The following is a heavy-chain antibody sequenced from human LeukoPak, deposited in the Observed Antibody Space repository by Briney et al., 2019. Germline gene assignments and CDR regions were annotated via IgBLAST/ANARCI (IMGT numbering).Heavy chain of an antibody. D-gene: IGHD3-22*01. CDR2: INHSGST. CDR3: ARGPRSVRPVRFDY. Sequence: SETLSLTCAVYGGSFSGYYWSWIRQPPGKGLEWIGEINHSGSTNYNPSLKSRVTISVDTSKNQFSLKLSSVTAADTAVYYCARGPRSVRPVRFDYWGRGTLVTVSS. V-gene: IGHV4-34*01. J-gene: IGHJ4*02. CDR1: GGSFSGYY.